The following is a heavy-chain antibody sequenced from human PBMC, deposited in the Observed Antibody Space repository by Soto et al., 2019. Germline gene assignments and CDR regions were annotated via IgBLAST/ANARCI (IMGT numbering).Heavy chain of an antibody. V-gene: IGHV1-24*01. CDR2: FDPEDGET. CDR3: ATVGELPYYYYGMDV. D-gene: IGHD1-7*01. Sequence: WASVKVSCKVSGYTLTELSMHWVRQAPGKGLEWMGGFDPEDGETIYAQKFQGRVTMTEDTSTDTAYMELSSLRSEDTAVYYCATVGELPYYYYGMDVWGQGTTVTVSS. J-gene: IGHJ6*02. CDR1: GYTLTELS.